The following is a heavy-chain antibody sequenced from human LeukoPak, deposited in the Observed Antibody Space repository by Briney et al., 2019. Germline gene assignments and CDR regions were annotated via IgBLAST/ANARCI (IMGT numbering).Heavy chain of an antibody. J-gene: IGHJ4*02. D-gene: IGHD6-6*01. CDR2: IIPIFGTA. Sequence: ASVKVSCKASGDTFSSYAISWVRQAPGQGLEWMGGIIPIFGTANYAQKFQGRVTITADESTSTAYMELSSLRSEDTAVYYCARSSQYSSSLGVDYWGQGTLVTVSS. CDR3: ARSSQYSSSLGVDY. CDR1: GDTFSSYA. V-gene: IGHV1-69*13.